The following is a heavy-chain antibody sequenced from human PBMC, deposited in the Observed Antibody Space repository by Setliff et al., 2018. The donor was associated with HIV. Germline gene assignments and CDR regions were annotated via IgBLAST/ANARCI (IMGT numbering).Heavy chain of an antibody. CDR2: ISIGSGGAI. V-gene: IGHV3-21*01. J-gene: IGHJ6*03. D-gene: IGHD3-16*01. CDR3: ARDGAGHRYMDF. CDR1: GFTFRNYK. Sequence: PGGSLRLSCAASGFTFRNYKFNWVRQAPGRGLEWVSSISIGSGGAIDYADSVQGRFTISRDNSKNSLYLQMNGLRVEDTGVYYCARDGAGHRYMDFWGKGTTVTVAS.